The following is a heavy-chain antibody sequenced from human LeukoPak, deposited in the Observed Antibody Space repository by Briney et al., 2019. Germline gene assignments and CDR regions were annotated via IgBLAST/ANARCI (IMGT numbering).Heavy chain of an antibody. CDR1: GGSISSYY. J-gene: IGHJ4*02. Sequence: SETLSLTCTVSGGSISSYYWSWIRQPPGKGLEWIGYIYYSGSTNYNPSLKSRVTISVDTSKNQSSLKLSSVTAADTAVYYCARGLETAVAFFDYWGQGTLVTVSS. CDR2: IYYSGST. CDR3: ARGLETAVAFFDY. V-gene: IGHV4-59*01. D-gene: IGHD6-19*01.